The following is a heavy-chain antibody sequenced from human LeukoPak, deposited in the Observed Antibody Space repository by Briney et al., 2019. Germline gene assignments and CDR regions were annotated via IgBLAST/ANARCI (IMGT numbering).Heavy chain of an antibody. CDR3: GSTATFDH. CDR2: IKQDGSEK. J-gene: IGHJ4*02. Sequence: GGSLRLSCAASGFTFSLYWMSWVRQAPGKGLEWVANIKQDGSEKNYVDSVKGRFTISRDNAKNSLYLQMNSLRAEDTAVYYCGSTATFDHWGQGTLVTVSS. D-gene: IGHD5/OR15-5a*01. CDR1: GFTFSLYW. V-gene: IGHV3-7*05.